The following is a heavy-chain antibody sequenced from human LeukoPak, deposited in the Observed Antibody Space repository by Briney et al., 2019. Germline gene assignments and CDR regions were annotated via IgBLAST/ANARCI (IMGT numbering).Heavy chain of an antibody. J-gene: IGHJ3*02. V-gene: IGHV3-23*01. D-gene: IGHD3-10*01. CDR1: GFTFSSYA. CDR2: ISGSGGST. Sequence: PGGSLRLSCAASGFTFSSYAMSWVRQAPGKGLEWVSAISGSGGSTYYADSVKGRFTISRDNSKNTLDLQMNSLRAEDTAVYYCAKSITMVRGAKPDAFDIWGQGTMVTVSS. CDR3: AKSITMVRGAKPDAFDI.